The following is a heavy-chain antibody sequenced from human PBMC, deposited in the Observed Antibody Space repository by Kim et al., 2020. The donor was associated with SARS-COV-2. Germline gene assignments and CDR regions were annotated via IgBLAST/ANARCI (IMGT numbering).Heavy chain of an antibody. J-gene: IGHJ4*02. Sequence: GGSLRLSCAASGFTVSSNYMSWVRQAPGKGLEWVSVIYSGGSTYYADSVKGRFTISRDNSKNTLYLQMNSLRAEDTAVYYCARGFNSNYYDSSGYYYYFDYWGQGTLVTVSS. CDR2: IYSGGST. CDR3: ARGFNSNYYDSSGYYYYFDY. CDR1: GFTVSSNY. V-gene: IGHV3-53*01. D-gene: IGHD3-22*01.